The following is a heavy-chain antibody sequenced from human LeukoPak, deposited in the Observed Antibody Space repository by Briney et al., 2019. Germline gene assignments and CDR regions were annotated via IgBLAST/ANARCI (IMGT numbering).Heavy chain of an antibody. J-gene: IGHJ4*02. Sequence: PSETLSLTCSVSGGSISVYYWSWIRQPAGKGLEWIGRIYSSGTTDYNPSLKSRVTMSVDTSKNQFSLKLRSVTAADTAVYFCARDCSASNCYTTFDYWGPGTLVTVSS. CDR2: IYSSGTT. D-gene: IGHD2-2*02. V-gene: IGHV4-4*07. CDR3: ARDCSASNCYTTFDY. CDR1: GGSISVYY.